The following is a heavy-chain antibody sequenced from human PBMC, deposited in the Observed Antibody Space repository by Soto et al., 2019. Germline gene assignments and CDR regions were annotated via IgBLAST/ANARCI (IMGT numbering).Heavy chain of an antibody. D-gene: IGHD6-13*01. V-gene: IGHV3-23*01. CDR1: GFTFSSYA. CDR2: ISGSGGST. CDR3: ARDLPLSSRRPHYYYYGMDV. Sequence: PGGSLRLSCAASGFTFSSYAMSWVRQAPGKGLEWVSAISGSGGSTYYADSVKGRFTISRDNSKNTLYLQMNSLRAEDTAVYYCARDLPLSSRRPHYYYYGMDVWGQGTTVTVSS. J-gene: IGHJ6*02.